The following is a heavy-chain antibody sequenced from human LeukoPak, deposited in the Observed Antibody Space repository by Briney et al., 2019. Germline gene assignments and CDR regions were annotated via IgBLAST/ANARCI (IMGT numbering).Heavy chain of an antibody. CDR1: GFTFSSYS. V-gene: IGHV3-21*01. CDR3: ARVHSSGWYQRRDNWYFDL. D-gene: IGHD6-19*01. J-gene: IGHJ2*01. Sequence: PGGSLRLSCAASGFTFSSYSMNWVRQAPGKGLEWVSSISSSSSYIYYADSVKGRFTISRDNAKNSLYLQMNSLRAEDTAVYYCARVHSSGWYQRRDNWYFDLWGRGTLVTVSS. CDR2: ISSSSSYI.